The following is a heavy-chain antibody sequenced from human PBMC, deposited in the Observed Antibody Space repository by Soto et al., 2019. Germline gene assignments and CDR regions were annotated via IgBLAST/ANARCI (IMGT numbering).Heavy chain of an antibody. CDR3: ARGQEGVVATH. D-gene: IGHD5-12*01. Sequence: QVQLQQWGAGLLKPSETLSLNCAVTGGSLSGYYWSWIRQAPGKGLEWIGEVKDGGHTNYSPSLRGRVTISSDTSNNQSTLRLNSVTAADTGVYYCARGQEGVVATHWDQGSLVTVSS. CDR2: VKDGGHT. CDR1: GGSLSGYY. V-gene: IGHV4-34*01. J-gene: IGHJ4*02.